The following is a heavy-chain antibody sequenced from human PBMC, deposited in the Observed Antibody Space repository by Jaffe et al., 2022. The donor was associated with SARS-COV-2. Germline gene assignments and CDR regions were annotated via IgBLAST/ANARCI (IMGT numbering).Heavy chain of an antibody. V-gene: IGHV2-5*02. CDR1: GFSLSTSGVG. Sequence: QITLKESGPTLVNPTQTLTLTCTFSGFSLSTSGVGVGWIRQSPGKALEWLALIYWDDDKRYSPSLKSRVTITKDTSKNQVVLTMTNMDPVDTGTYYCAHRRATGSPWDWGYFDYWGQGTLVTVSS. CDR3: AHRRATGSPWDWGYFDY. CDR2: IYWDDDK. J-gene: IGHJ4*02. D-gene: IGHD3-10*01.